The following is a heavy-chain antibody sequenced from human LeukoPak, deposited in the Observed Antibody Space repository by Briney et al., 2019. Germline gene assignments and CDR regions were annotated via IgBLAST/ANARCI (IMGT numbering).Heavy chain of an antibody. CDR1: GFTFSSYW. Sequence: PGGSLRLSCAASGFTFSSYWMHWVRQAPGKGLVWVSRINSDGSSTSYADSVKGRFTISRDNAKNTLYLQMNSLRAEDTAVYYCARNPLEVGGPNYYYYGMDVWGQGTTVTVSS. D-gene: IGHD5-24*01. V-gene: IGHV3-74*01. CDR3: ARNPLEVGGPNYYYYGMDV. CDR2: INSDGSST. J-gene: IGHJ6*02.